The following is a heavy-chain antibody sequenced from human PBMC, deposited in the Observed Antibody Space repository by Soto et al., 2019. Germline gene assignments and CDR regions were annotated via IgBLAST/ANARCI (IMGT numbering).Heavy chain of an antibody. CDR2: IIPILDTT. V-gene: IGHV1-69*01. Sequence: QVQVVQSGAEVKKPGSSVRVSCKASGGTSSSYAITWMRQAPGQGLEWMGGIIPILDTTDYAQKFQGRVTFIAHESTSTVYMELSSLTSEDTAVYYCASGGTTVNRRFDFWGQGTLVTVSS. J-gene: IGHJ4*02. D-gene: IGHD4-4*01. CDR1: GGTSSSYA. CDR3: ASGGTTVNRRFDF.